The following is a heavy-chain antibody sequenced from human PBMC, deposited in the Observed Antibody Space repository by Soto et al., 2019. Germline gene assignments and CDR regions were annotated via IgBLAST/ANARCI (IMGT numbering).Heavy chain of an antibody. V-gene: IGHV3-30-3*01. CDR3: AREGEWVAGRPAYYYYGMDV. CDR2: ISYDGSNK. D-gene: IGHD6-19*01. Sequence: QVQLVESGGGVVQPGRSLRLSCAASGFTFSSYAMHWVRQAPGKGLEWVAVISYDGSNKYYADSVKGRFTISRDNSNNTLYLQMNSLRAEDTAVYYCAREGEWVAGRPAYYYYGMDVWGQGTTVTVSS. CDR1: GFTFSSYA. J-gene: IGHJ6*02.